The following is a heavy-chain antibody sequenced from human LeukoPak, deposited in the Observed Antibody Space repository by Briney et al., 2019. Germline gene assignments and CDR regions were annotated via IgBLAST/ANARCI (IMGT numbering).Heavy chain of an antibody. CDR3: ARQLLWFGEFVGYFDY. CDR1: GFTFGSYE. V-gene: IGHV3-48*03. D-gene: IGHD3-10*01. Sequence: GGSLRLSCAASGFTFGSYEMNWVRQAPGKGLEWVSYISSNGGSIYYADSVKGRFTISRDNAKNSLYLQMNSLRAEDTAVYYCARQLLWFGEFVGYFDYWGQGTLVTVSS. J-gene: IGHJ4*02. CDR2: ISSNGGSI.